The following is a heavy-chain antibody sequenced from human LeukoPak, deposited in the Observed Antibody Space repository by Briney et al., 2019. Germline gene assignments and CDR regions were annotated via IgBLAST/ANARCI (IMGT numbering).Heavy chain of an antibody. V-gene: IGHV3-21*01. CDR2: ISSSSTYI. Sequence: GGSLRLSCAASGFTFSSDNMNWVRQPPGKGLEWVSSISSSSTYIYYADSVKGRFTISRDNAKNSLFLQMNSLRADDTAVYYCARANGSYYYPDYWGQGTLVTVSS. J-gene: IGHJ4*02. CDR3: ARANGSYYYPDY. CDR1: GFTFSSDN. D-gene: IGHD1-26*01.